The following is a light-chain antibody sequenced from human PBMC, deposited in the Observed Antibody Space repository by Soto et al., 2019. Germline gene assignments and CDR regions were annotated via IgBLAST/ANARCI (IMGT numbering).Light chain of an antibody. Sequence: IEVSQSPSALAASLGDRVTITFRASQTIGTYVNWYRQKSGVAPELLIYDASTLQSGVPSRFRGGASGTDFTLTISSLQLDDFATYYCQQSYNTPLTFGQGTQGGY. CDR1: QTIGTY. CDR3: QQSYNTPLT. J-gene: IGKJ1*01. CDR2: DAS. V-gene: IGKV1-39*01.